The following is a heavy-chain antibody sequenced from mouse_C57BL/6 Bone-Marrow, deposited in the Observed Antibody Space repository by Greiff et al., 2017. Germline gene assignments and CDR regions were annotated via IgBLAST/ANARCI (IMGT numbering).Heavy chain of an antibody. CDR1: GFNIKDDY. CDR2: LDPENGDT. Sequence: VQLQQSGAELVRPGASVKLSCTASGFNIKDDYMHWVKQRPEQGLEWIGWLDPENGDTEYASKFQGKATITADTSSNTAYLQLSSLTSEDTAVYYCTTVPVDYWGQGTTLTVSS. CDR3: TTVPVDY. V-gene: IGHV14-4*01. J-gene: IGHJ2*01.